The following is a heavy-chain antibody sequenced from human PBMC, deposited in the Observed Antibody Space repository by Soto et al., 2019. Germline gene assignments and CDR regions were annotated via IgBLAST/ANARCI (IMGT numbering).Heavy chain of an antibody. Sequence: QITLKESGPTLVKPTQTLTLTCTFSGFSLTTDRVGVGWIRQPPGEALEWLAVIYWDDSKTYRPSLESRLTITNDTSKNQVALTMTNMDCLDTATYYCAHAYGGRSLYWGQGTLVTVSS. CDR2: IYWDDSK. J-gene: IGHJ4*02. CDR3: AHAYGGRSLY. V-gene: IGHV2-5*02. D-gene: IGHD1-26*01. CDR1: GFSLTTDRVG.